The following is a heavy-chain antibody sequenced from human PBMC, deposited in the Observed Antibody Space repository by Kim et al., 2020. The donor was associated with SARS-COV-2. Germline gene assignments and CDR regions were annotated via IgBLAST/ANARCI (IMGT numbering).Heavy chain of an antibody. CDR3: ARSAGPYDYYFDY. Sequence: RSSPSCQGQVTISADKSTTTAYLQWSSLKASDTAMYYCARSAGPYDYYFDYWGQGTLVTVSS. J-gene: IGHJ4*02. V-gene: IGHV5-51*01. D-gene: IGHD3-16*01.